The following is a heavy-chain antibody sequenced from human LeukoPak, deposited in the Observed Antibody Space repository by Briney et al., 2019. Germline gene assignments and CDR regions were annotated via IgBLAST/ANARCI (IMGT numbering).Heavy chain of an antibody. CDR2: ISYDGSNK. D-gene: IGHD3-22*01. Sequence: GRSLRLSCAASGFTFSSYAMHWVRQAPGKGLEWVAVISYDGSNKYYADSVKGRFTISRDNSKNTLYLQMNSLRAEDTAVYYCARETYYYDSSGYYSSGGFDYWGQGTLVTVSS. V-gene: IGHV3-30-3*01. CDR1: GFTFSSYA. J-gene: IGHJ4*02. CDR3: ARETYYYDSSGYYSSGGFDY.